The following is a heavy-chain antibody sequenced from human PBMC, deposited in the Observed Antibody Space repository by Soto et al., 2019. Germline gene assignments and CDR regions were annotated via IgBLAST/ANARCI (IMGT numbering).Heavy chain of an antibody. V-gene: IGHV1-18*04. J-gene: IGHJ3*02. CDR3: ARVKYYYDSRNAFDI. CDR2: ISAYNGNT. Sequence: ASVKVSCKASGYTFTGYYMHCVRQAPGQGLEWMGWISAYNGNTNYAQKFQGRVTMTEDTSTDTAYMELSSLRSEDTAVYYCARVKYYYDSRNAFDIWGQGTMVTVSS. CDR1: GYTFTGYY. D-gene: IGHD3-22*01.